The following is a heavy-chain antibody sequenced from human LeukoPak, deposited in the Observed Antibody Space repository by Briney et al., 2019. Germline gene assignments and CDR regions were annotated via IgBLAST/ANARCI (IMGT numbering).Heavy chain of an antibody. CDR3: ALWGVGAKGYFDY. CDR1: GGSFSGYY. J-gene: IGHJ4*02. D-gene: IGHD1-26*01. Sequence: SETLSLTCAVYGGSFSGYYWSWIRQPPGKGLEWLGEINHSGSTNYNPSLKSRVTISADTSKNQFSLKLSSVTAADTAVYYCALWGVGAKGYFDYWGQGTLVTVSS. CDR2: INHSGST. V-gene: IGHV4-34*01.